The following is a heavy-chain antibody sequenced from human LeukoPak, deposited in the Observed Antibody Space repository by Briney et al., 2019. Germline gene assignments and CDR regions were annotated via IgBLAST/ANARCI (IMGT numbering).Heavy chain of an antibody. V-gene: IGHV3-30*02. CDR3: AKDRCSSTSCYTYFDY. J-gene: IGHJ4*02. Sequence: PGGSLRLSCAASGFTFSSYGMHWVRQAPGKGLEWVAFIRYDGSNKYYADSVKGRFTISRDNFKNTLYLQMNSLRAEDTAVYYCAKDRCSSTSCYTYFDYWGQGTLVTVSS. CDR2: IRYDGSNK. D-gene: IGHD2-2*02. CDR1: GFTFSSYG.